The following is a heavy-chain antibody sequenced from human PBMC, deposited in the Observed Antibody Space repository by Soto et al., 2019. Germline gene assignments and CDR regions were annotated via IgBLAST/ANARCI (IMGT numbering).Heavy chain of an antibody. Sequence: GASVEVSCKASGYTFTIYDINWVRQATGQGLEWMGWMNPNSGNTGYAQKFQGRVTMTRNTSISTAYMELSSLRSEDTAVYYCARGRRPGVTAAIRTYYFDYWGQGTLVTVS. CDR1: GYTFTIYD. D-gene: IGHD2-2*01. J-gene: IGHJ4*02. CDR3: ARGRRPGVTAAIRTYYFDY. V-gene: IGHV1-8*01. CDR2: MNPNSGNT.